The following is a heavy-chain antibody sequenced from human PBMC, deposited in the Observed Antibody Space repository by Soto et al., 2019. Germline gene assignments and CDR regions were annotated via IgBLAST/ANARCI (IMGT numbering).Heavy chain of an antibody. V-gene: IGHV4-59*08. D-gene: IGHD3-3*01. Sequence: SETLSLTCTVSGDSLSSYYWSWIRQSPGRGLEWIGFIYYSGGTTNYNPSLKSRVTISVDTSRSQFSLKLSSVTAADTAVYYCARMSYDFWSVYLDYWGQGILVTVSS. CDR1: GDSLSSYY. CDR3: ARMSYDFWSVYLDY. CDR2: IYYSGGT. J-gene: IGHJ4*02.